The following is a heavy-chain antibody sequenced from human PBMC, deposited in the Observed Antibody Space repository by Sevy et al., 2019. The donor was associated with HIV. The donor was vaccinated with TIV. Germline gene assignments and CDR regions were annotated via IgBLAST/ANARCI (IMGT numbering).Heavy chain of an antibody. Sequence: GGSLRLSCAASGFTFSTYAMTWVRPAPGKGLEWVSVISGSGGSTYYANSVKGRLTISRDNSKNTLYLQMNSLRADDTAVYYCAKDRVSGTYYTGDFDYWGQGTLVTVSS. CDR1: GFTFSTYA. J-gene: IGHJ4*02. CDR3: AKDRVSGTYYTGDFDY. D-gene: IGHD3-10*01. V-gene: IGHV3-23*01. CDR2: ISGSGGST.